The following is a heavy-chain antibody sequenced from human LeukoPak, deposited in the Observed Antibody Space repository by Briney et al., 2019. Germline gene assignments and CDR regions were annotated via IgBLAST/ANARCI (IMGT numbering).Heavy chain of an antibody. D-gene: IGHD2-2*01. CDR2: INHSGST. CDR3: GRRGVVPAARRQFDY. V-gene: IGHV4-34*01. CDR1: GGSFSGYY. Sequence: SETLSLTCQVYGGSFSGYYWSWIRQPPGKGLEWIGEINHSGSTNYNPSLKSRVTISVDTSKNQFSLKLSSVTAADTAVYYCGRRGVVPAARRQFDYWGQGTLVTVSS. J-gene: IGHJ4*02.